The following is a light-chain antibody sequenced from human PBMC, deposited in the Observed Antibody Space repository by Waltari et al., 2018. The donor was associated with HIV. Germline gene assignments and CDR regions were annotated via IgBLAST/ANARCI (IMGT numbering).Light chain of an antibody. J-gene: IGLJ2*01. Sequence: QSALTQPPSASGSLGQSVTISCTGSSSDIGAYDFVSWFQQHPHSAPKLLLYEGTRRPSTVSDRFSCSRSGNTAFLTVAGLQPDDEATYFCSSYGDSLKVLFGGGTNVTVL. CDR2: EGT. V-gene: IGLV2-8*01. CDR1: SSDIGAYDF. CDR3: SSYGDSLKVL.